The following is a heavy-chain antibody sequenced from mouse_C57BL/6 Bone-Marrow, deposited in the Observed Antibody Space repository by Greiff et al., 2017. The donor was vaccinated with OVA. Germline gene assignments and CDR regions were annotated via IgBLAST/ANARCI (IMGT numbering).Heavy chain of an antibody. CDR1: GFTFSDYY. D-gene: IGHD2-3*01. V-gene: IGHV5-16*01. CDR2: INYDGSST. J-gene: IGHJ4*01. Sequence: EVQLVESEGGLVQPGSSMKLSCTASGFTFSDYYMAWVRQVPEKGLEWVANINYDGSSTYYLDSLKSRFIISSDNAKNILYLQMSSLKSEDTATYYCARRGGYYVYAMDYWGQGTSVTVSS. CDR3: ARRGGYYVYAMDY.